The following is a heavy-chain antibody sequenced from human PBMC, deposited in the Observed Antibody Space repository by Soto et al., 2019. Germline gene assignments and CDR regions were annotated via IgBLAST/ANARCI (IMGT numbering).Heavy chain of an antibody. J-gene: IGHJ4*02. CDR2: IYWNDIK. V-gene: IGHV2-5*01. D-gene: IGHD2-2*01. Sequence: QITLKESGPTLVKPTQPLTLTCTFSGFSLSTSGVGVAWIRQPPGKALEWLGLIYWNDIKRYSPSLKSRLTITQDTSKDQGVLTMTNMDPVDTATYYCAHTRVPDTLDQWGQGTLVTVSS. CDR3: AHTRVPDTLDQ. CDR1: GFSLSTSGVG.